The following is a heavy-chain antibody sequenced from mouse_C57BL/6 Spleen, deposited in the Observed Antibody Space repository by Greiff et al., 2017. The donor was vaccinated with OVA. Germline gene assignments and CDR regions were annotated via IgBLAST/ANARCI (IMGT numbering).Heavy chain of an antibody. CDR2: INSDGGST. V-gene: IGHV5-2*01. CDR1: EYEFPSHD. D-gene: IGHD5-5*01. CDR3: TRQVLPHYFDY. Sequence: EVKLMESGGGLVQPGESLKLSCESNEYEFPSHDMSWVRKTPEKRLELVAAINSDGGSTYYPDTMERRFTISRDNTKKTLYLQMSSLRSEDTALYYCTRQVLPHYFDYWGQGTTLTVSS. J-gene: IGHJ2*01.